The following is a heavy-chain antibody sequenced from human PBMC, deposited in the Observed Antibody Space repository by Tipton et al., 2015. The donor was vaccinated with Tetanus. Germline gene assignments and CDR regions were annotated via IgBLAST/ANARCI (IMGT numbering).Heavy chain of an antibody. V-gene: IGHV4-61*08. CDR3: ARGTGDY. D-gene: IGHD1-14*01. Sequence: TLSLTCTVSGDSISRGGYFWNWIRPRPGEGPGGIGYIYYSGSTNYNPSLKSRVAISVDTSKNQFSLKLSSVTAADTAVYYCARGTGDYWGQGTLVTVSS. CDR2: IYYSGST. J-gene: IGHJ4*02. CDR1: GDSISRGGYF.